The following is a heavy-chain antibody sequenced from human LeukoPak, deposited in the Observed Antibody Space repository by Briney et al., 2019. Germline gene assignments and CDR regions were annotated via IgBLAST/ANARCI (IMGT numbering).Heavy chain of an antibody. CDR2: ISYDGSSK. D-gene: IGHD2-21*02. V-gene: IGHV3-30*03. CDR1: GFTFSSYG. Sequence: GRSLRLSCAASGFTFSSYGMHWVRQAPGKGLEWVAIISYDGSSKYYADSVKGRFTISRDNSKNTLYLQMNSLRAEDTAVYYCARGSTYCGGDCYPYYFDYWGQGTLVTVSS. CDR3: ARGSTYCGGDCYPYYFDY. J-gene: IGHJ4*02.